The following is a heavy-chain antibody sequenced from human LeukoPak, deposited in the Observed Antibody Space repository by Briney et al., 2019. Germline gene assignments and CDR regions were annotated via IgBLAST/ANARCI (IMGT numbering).Heavy chain of an antibody. Sequence: PGGSLRLSCAASGFTFSSYAMSWVRQAPGKGLEWVSAISGSGGSTYYADSVKGRFTISRDNSKNTLYLQMNSLRAEDTAVYYCAKGERITIFGVVTHVDYWGQGTLVTVSS. J-gene: IGHJ4*02. CDR2: ISGSGGST. D-gene: IGHD3-3*01. CDR1: GFTFSSYA. V-gene: IGHV3-23*01. CDR3: AKGERITIFGVVTHVDY.